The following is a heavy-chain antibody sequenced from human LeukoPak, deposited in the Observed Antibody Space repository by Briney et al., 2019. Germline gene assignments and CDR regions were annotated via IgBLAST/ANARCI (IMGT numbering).Heavy chain of an antibody. CDR3: ASRPRYYYDSSGYSFLDY. CDR1: GVTFSSYA. J-gene: IGHJ4*02. V-gene: IGHV3-23*01. D-gene: IGHD3-22*01. Sequence: PGGSLRLSCAASGVTFSSYAMSWVRQAPGKGLECVSVISGSGDSAYYADSVKGRFTISRDNSKNTLWLQMNSLRAEDTAVYYCASRPRYYYDSSGYSFLDYWGQGTLVTVPS. CDR2: ISGSGDSA.